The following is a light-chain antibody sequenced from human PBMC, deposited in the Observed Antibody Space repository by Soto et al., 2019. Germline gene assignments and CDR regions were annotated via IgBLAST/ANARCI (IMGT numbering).Light chain of an antibody. V-gene: IGKV3-15*01. J-gene: IGKJ5*01. Sequence: EVVMTQSPATLSVSPGERATLSCSASQTVGKNYLAWYQQKPGQAPRLLIYGISARATGIPARFSGSGSGTEFTLTINSLQSEDFAVYYCQQYTNWPITFGQGTRLEIK. CDR2: GIS. CDR1: QTVGKN. CDR3: QQYTNWPIT.